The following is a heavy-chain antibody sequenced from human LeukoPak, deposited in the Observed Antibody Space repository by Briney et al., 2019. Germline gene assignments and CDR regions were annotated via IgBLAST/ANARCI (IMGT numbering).Heavy chain of an antibody. CDR3: ARAWPYYMDV. CDR1: GYSISDGYY. D-gene: IGHD5-12*01. J-gene: IGHJ6*03. CDR2: IYYSGST. V-gene: IGHV4-61*08. Sequence: SETLSLTCTVSGYSISDGYYWSWIRQPPGKGLEWVGYIYYSGSTNCNPSLKSRVTISVDTSKNQFSLKLSSVTAADTAVYYCARAWPYYMDVWGKGTTVTVSS.